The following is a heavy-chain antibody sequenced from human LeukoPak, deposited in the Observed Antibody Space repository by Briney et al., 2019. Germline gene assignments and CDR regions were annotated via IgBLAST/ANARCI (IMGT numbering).Heavy chain of an antibody. Sequence: GGSLRLSCAASGFTFSSYWMHWVRQAPGKGLEWVANIKQDGSEKYYVDSVKGRFTISRDNAKNSLYLQMNSLRAEDTAVYYCARSVGARDDYYFDYWGQGTLVTVSS. CDR3: ARSVGARDDYYFDY. CDR1: GFTFSSYW. V-gene: IGHV3-7*01. D-gene: IGHD1-26*01. J-gene: IGHJ4*02. CDR2: IKQDGSEK.